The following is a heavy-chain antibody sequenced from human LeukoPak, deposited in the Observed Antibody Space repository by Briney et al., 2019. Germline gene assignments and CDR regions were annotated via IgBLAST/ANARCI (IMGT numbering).Heavy chain of an antibody. D-gene: IGHD6-19*01. Sequence: PGGSLRLSCAASGFTFSDYYMSWIRQAPGKGLEWVSYICSSSSYTNYAVSVKGRFTISRDNAKNSLYLQMDSLRAEDTAVYYCARDRSVDGTVWGQGTLVTVSS. CDR2: ICSSSSYT. J-gene: IGHJ4*02. CDR1: GFTFSDYY. CDR3: ARDRSVDGTV. V-gene: IGHV3-11*06.